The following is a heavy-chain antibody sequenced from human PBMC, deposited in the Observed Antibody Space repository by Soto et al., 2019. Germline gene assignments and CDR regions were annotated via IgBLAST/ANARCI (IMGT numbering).Heavy chain of an antibody. CDR2: INHSAGT. CDR1: GGAFSAYY. D-gene: IGHD3-22*01. J-gene: IGHJ4*02. V-gene: IGHV4-34*01. CDR3: ARGSVDTVDSSGFYEY. Sequence: SETLSLTCAVYGGAFSAYYWFWIRQPPGKGLEWFGEINHSAGTRYNPSLKRRVTISVDTSKSQFSLKLPSVTAADRAVYYCARGSVDTVDSSGFYEYWGKGTPVTVSS.